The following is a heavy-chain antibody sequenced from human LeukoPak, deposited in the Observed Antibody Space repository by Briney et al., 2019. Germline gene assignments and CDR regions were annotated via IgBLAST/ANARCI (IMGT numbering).Heavy chain of an antibody. CDR1: GGSISSYY. V-gene: IGHV4-59*01. J-gene: IGHJ4*02. Sequence: SETLSLTCTGSGGSISSYYWSWIRQPPGKGLEWIGYIYYSGSTNYNPSLKSRVTISVDTSKNQFSLKLSSVTAADTAVYYCAREGRPAGPRHKYYFDYWGQGTLVTVSS. CDR3: AREGRPAGPRHKYYFDY. D-gene: IGHD6-19*01. CDR2: IYYSGST.